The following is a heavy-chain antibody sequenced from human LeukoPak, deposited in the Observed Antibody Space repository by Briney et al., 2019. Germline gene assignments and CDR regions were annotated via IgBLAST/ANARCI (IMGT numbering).Heavy chain of an antibody. J-gene: IGHJ4*02. Sequence: GASVKVSCKASGYTFTGYYMHWVRQAPGQGLEWMGRINPNSGGINYAQKFQGRVTMTRDTSISTAYMELSRLRSDDTAVYYCARDGSSSTSPFDYWGQGTLVTVSS. CDR2: INPNSGGI. D-gene: IGHD6-13*01. V-gene: IGHV1-2*06. CDR3: ARDGSSSTSPFDY. CDR1: GYTFTGYY.